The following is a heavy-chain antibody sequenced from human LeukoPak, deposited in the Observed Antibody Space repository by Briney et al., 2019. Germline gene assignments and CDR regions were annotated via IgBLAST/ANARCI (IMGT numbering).Heavy chain of an antibody. Sequence: GGSLRLSCAASGFTFSSYAMSWVRQAPGKGLELVSAISGSGGSTYYADSVKGRFTISRDNSKNTLYLQMNSLRAEDTAVYYCAKVNYDSSGWDPFDIWGQGTMVTVSS. CDR1: GFTFSSYA. CDR3: AKVNYDSSGWDPFDI. D-gene: IGHD3-22*01. J-gene: IGHJ3*02. CDR2: ISGSGGST. V-gene: IGHV3-23*01.